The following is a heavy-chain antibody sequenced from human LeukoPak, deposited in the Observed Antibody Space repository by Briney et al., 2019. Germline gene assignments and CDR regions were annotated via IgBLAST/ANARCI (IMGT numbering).Heavy chain of an antibody. D-gene: IGHD6-13*01. CDR1: GFSFGTFA. J-gene: IGHJ4*02. V-gene: IGHV3-48*03. CDR3: ARDGPEMYSNPTANFNY. CDR2: ISISGSTI. Sequence: GGSLRLSCTASGFSFGTFAMAWFRKAPGKGLGWVSYISISGSTIYYADSVKGRFTISRDNAKNSLYLQMNSLRAEDTAVYYGARDGPEMYSNPTANFNYWGQGTLVTVSS.